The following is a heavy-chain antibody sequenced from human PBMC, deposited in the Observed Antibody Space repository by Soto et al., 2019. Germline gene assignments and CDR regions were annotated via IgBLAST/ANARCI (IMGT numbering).Heavy chain of an antibody. V-gene: IGHV6-1*01. CDR3: ARATRTWFDP. J-gene: IGHJ5*02. CDR1: GDSVSSNSAT. Sequence: QPLSLTCAISGDSVSSNSATWNWIRQSPSRGLEWLGRTYYRSKWYNEYAVSVKSRITINPDTSKNRFSLQLNSVTPEDTAVYYCARATRTWFDPWGQGTLVTVSS. D-gene: IGHD4-17*01. CDR2: TYYRSKWYN.